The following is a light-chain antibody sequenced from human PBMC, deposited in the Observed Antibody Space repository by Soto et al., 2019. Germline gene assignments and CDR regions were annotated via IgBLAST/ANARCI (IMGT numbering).Light chain of an antibody. CDR2: DVI. Sequence: QSALTQPPSVSGSPGQSVTISCTVTSSDVGDYEHVSWYQLAPGTAPKLLISDVINRPSGVPDRFSGSKSGNTPSLTISGLQAEDEADYYCGLFTSSATWVFGGGTKRPS. CDR3: GLFTSSATWV. J-gene: IGLJ3*02. CDR1: SSDVGDYEH. V-gene: IGLV2-18*01.